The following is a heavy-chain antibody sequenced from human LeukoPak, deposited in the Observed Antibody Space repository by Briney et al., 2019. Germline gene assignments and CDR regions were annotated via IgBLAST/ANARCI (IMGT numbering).Heavy chain of an antibody. J-gene: IGHJ4*02. CDR1: GFTFSSNY. CDR2: IKNDGSTT. Sequence: GGSLRLSCAASGFTFSSNYMTWVRQPPGKGLVWVSRIKNDGSTTAYADSVKGRFTVSRDNAKNTLYLQMNSLRAEDTAVYYCARERKYDSNFDYWGQGTLVTVSS. D-gene: IGHD1-1*01. CDR3: ARERKYDSNFDY. V-gene: IGHV3-74*01.